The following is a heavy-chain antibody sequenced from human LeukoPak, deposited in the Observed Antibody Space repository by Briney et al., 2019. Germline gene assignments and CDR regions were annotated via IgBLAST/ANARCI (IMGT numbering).Heavy chain of an antibody. D-gene: IGHD2-2*01. J-gene: IGHJ4*02. CDR3: ARGGIQGIVVVPAAIDY. CDR1: GGSISSGGYY. Sequence: SQTLSLTCTVSGGSISSGGYYWSWIRPHPGKGLEWIGYIYYCGSTYYNPSLKSRVTISVDTSKNQFSLKLSSVTAADTAVYYCARGGIQGIVVVPAAIDYWGQGTLVTVSS. V-gene: IGHV4-31*03. CDR2: IYYCGST.